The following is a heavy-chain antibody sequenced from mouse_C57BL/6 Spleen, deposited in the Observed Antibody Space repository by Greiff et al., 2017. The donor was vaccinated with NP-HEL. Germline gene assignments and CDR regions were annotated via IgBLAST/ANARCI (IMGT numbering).Heavy chain of an antibody. V-gene: IGHV1-7*01. Sequence: VKLMESGAELAKPGASVKLSCKASGYTFTSYWMHWVKQRPGQGLEWIGYINPSSGYTKYNQKFKDKATLTADKSSSTAYMQLSSLTYEDSAVYYCTLYYYGSPSYAMDYWGQGTSVTVSS. J-gene: IGHJ4*01. CDR3: TLYYYGSPSYAMDY. CDR1: GYTFTSYW. CDR2: INPSSGYT. D-gene: IGHD1-1*01.